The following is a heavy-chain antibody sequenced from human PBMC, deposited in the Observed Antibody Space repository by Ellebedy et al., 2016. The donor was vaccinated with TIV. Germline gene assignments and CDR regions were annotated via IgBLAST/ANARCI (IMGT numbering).Heavy chain of an antibody. CDR2: ISSSGSTI. CDR1: GFTFSSYE. D-gene: IGHD6-19*01. CDR3: ARDPSGGAVAVNY. V-gene: IGHV3-48*03. Sequence: GGSLRLSCAASGFTFSSYEMNWVRQAPGKGLEWVSYISSSGSTIYYADSVKGRFTISRDNAKNSLYLQMNSLRAEDTAVYYCARDPSGGAVAVNYWGQGTLVTVSS. J-gene: IGHJ4*02.